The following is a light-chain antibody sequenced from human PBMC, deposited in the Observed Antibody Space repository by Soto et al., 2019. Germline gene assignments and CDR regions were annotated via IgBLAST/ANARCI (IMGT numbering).Light chain of an antibody. CDR2: KAS. CDR3: QQYSSDWT. CDR1: QSISSW. J-gene: IGKJ1*01. Sequence: DIQMTQSPSTLSASVGDRVTITCRASQSISSWLAWYQQKPWKAPKLLIYKASTLESGVPSRFSGSGSGAEFTLTISSLQPDDFATYYCQQYSSDWTFGQGTKVEVK. V-gene: IGKV1-5*03.